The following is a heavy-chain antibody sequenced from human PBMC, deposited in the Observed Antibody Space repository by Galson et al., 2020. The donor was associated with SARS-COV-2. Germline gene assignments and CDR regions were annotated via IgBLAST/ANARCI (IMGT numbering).Heavy chain of an antibody. Sequence: GGSLRLSCAASGFTFSSYWMHWVRQAPGKGLVWVSRIYSEGSSTSYADSVKGRFTISGDNAKNTLYLQMNSLRAEDTAVYYCARGDMGNDYLDYWAQGTLVTVAS. J-gene: IGHJ4*02. D-gene: IGHD7-27*01. CDR3: ARGDMGNDYLDY. V-gene: IGHV3-74*01. CDR2: IYSEGSST. CDR1: GFTFSSYW.